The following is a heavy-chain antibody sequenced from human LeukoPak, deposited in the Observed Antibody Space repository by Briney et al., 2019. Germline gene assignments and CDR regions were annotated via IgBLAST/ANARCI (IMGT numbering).Heavy chain of an antibody. D-gene: IGHD3-3*01. CDR1: GFTFSNYA. V-gene: IGHV3-21*01. J-gene: IGHJ6*03. CDR3: ARARVNTGITIFGVTKNYYYYYMDV. Sequence: PGGSLRLSCTASGFTFSNYAMSWVRQSPGKGLEWVSSISSSSSYIYYADSVKGRFTISRDNAKNSLYLQMNSLRAEDTAVYYCARARVNTGITIFGVTKNYYYYYMDVWGKGTTVTVSS. CDR2: ISSSSSYI.